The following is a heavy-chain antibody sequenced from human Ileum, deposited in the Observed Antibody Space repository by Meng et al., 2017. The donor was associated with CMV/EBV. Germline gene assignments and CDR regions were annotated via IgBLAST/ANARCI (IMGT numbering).Heavy chain of an antibody. D-gene: IGHD3-3*01. Sequence: QGQRQQWGAGLFKPSETLSLMCAVQGSAFSDYYWTWIRQVPGKGLEWIGEINHRGNTNYNPSLKSRVTISIDTSRNQFSLKLTSVTATDKAVYYCARASPQRRFLSYWGQGTLVTVSS. J-gene: IGHJ4*02. CDR2: INHRGNT. CDR3: ARASPQRRFLSY. CDR1: GSAFSDYY. V-gene: IGHV4-34*01.